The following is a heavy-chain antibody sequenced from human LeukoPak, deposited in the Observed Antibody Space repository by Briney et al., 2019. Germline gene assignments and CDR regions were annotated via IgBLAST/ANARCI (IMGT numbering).Heavy chain of an antibody. D-gene: IGHD1-26*01. V-gene: IGHV4-59*11. J-gene: IGHJ4*02. CDR3: ARDLGTGSYYPFDN. CDR1: GGSISSHY. CDR2: MYYIGST. Sequence: SETLSLTCTVSGGSISSHYWSWIRQPPGKGLEWIGYMYYIGSTYYNPSLKSRVTMSVDTSKNQFSLRLSSVTAADTAIYYCARDLGTGSYYPFDNWGQGTLVTVFS.